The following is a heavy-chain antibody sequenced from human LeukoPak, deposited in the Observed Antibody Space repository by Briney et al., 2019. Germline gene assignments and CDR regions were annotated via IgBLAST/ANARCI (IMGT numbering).Heavy chain of an antibody. CDR3: ARDGGYCSGGSCYNLFDY. Sequence: SETLSLTCTVSGGSISSYYWSWIRQPAGKGLEWIGRIYTSGSTNYNPSLKSRVTMSVDTSKNQFSLKLSSVTAADTAVYYCARDGGYCSGGSCYNLFDYWGQGTLVTVSS. CDR2: IYTSGST. V-gene: IGHV4-4*07. J-gene: IGHJ4*02. CDR1: GGSISSYY. D-gene: IGHD2-15*01.